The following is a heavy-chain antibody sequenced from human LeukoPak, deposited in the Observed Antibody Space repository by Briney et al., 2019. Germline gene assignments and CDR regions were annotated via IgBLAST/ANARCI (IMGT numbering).Heavy chain of an antibody. J-gene: IGHJ4*02. CDR3: AKGRIPGTTSTFNYFDY. CDR1: GFTFDDYS. D-gene: IGHD5-24*01. Sequence: GGSLRLSCAASGFTFDDYSMHWVRQAPGKGLEWVSLITWDATKTYYADSVRGRFTVSRDDSKNSLYLQMNSLTAEDTALYYCAKGRIPGTTSTFNYFDYWGQGTLVSVSS. V-gene: IGHV3-43*01. CDR2: ITWDATKT.